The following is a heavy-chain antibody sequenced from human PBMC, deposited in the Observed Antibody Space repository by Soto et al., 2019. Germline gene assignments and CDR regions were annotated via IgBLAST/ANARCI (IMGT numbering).Heavy chain of an antibody. CDR3: VRDVIWSANLIWGVVARSFDI. D-gene: IGHD3-3*01. CDR1: GYTFMNYG. CDR2: INTYNGQT. Sequence: QAQLVQSGAAVRKPGASVNVSCRTSGYTFMNYGVSWVRQAPGQGLVWMGWINTYNGQTNVAQNFQGRVTLRSDASARTVSMELMSLRSDDTAMYFCVRDVIWSANLIWGVVARSFDIWGQGTAVTVSS. V-gene: IGHV1-18*01. J-gene: IGHJ3*02.